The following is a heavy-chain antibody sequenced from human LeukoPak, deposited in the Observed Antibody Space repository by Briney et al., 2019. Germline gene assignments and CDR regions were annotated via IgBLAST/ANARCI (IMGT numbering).Heavy chain of an antibody. J-gene: IGHJ4*02. CDR3: ARLKPPSRLRFLERSDY. D-gene: IGHD3-3*01. V-gene: IGHV4-4*07. CDR2: IYTSGST. CDR1: GGSISSYY. Sequence: SETLSLTCTVSGGSISSYYWSWIRQPAGKGLEWIGRIYTSGSTNYNPSLKSRVTISVDTPKNQFSLKLSSVTAADTAVYYCARLKPPSRLRFLERSDYWGQGTLVTVSS.